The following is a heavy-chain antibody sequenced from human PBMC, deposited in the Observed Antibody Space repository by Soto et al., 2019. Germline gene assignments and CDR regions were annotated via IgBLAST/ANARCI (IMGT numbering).Heavy chain of an antibody. CDR1: GFTFSSYS. Sequence: GGSLRLSSAASGFTFSSYSMNWVRQAPGKGLEWVSSISSSSSYIYYADSVKGRFTISRDNAKNSLYLQMNSLRAEDTAVYYCARLRTTGTTNWFDPWGQGTLVTVSS. D-gene: IGHD1-1*01. CDR3: ARLRTTGTTNWFDP. J-gene: IGHJ5*02. V-gene: IGHV3-21*01. CDR2: ISSSSSYI.